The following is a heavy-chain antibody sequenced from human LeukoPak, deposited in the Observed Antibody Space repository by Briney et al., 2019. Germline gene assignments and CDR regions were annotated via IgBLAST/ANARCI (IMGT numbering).Heavy chain of an antibody. CDR1: GFTFSSYS. CDR3: ARDHGVAGYYYYYGMDV. Sequence: GGSLRLSCAASGFTFSSYSMNWVRQAPGKGLEWVSYISISSSTIYYADSVKGRFTISRDNAKNSLYLQMNSLRDEDTAVRYCARDHGVAGYYYYYGMDVWGQGTTVTVSS. J-gene: IGHJ6*02. D-gene: IGHD6-19*01. CDR2: ISISSSTI. V-gene: IGHV3-48*02.